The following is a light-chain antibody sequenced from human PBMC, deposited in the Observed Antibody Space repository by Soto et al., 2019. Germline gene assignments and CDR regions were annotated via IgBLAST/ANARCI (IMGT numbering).Light chain of an antibody. CDR1: QSVSSSY. V-gene: IGKV3-20*01. CDR2: GAS. CDR3: HQYGSSPWT. Sequence: IVLAQSPVTLSLSPWERATLSCRASQSVSSSYLAWYQQKPGQAPRLLIYGASSRAPGIPDRFSGSGSETDFTLTITRLESEDFAVYSCHQYGSSPWTFGQETKVDIK. J-gene: IGKJ1*01.